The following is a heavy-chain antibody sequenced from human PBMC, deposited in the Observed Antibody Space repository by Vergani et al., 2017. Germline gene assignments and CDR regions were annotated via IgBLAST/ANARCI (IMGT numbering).Heavy chain of an antibody. V-gene: IGHV4-34*01. D-gene: IGHD5-12*01. CDR3: ARGGYSGYDSSPRRLDY. J-gene: IGHJ4*02. Sequence: QVQLQQWGAGLLKPSETLSLTCAVYGGSFSGYYWSWIRQPPGKGLEWIGEINHSGSTNYNPSLKSRVTISVDTSKNQFSLKLSSVTAADTAVYYCARGGYSGYDSSPRRLDYWGQGTLVTVSS. CDR1: GGSFSGYY. CDR2: INHSGST.